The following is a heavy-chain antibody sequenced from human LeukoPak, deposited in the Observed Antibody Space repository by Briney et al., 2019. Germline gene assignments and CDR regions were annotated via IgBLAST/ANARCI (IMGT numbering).Heavy chain of an antibody. J-gene: IGHJ4*02. CDR2: ISYDGSNK. Sequence: GGSLRLSCAASGFTISSYGMHWVRQAPGKGLEWVAVISYDGSNKYYADSVKGRFTISRDNSKNSLYLQMNSLRAEDTAVYYCARETPQGLPDYWGQGTLVTVSS. CDR1: GFTISSYG. CDR3: ARETPQGLPDY. V-gene: IGHV3-30*03. D-gene: IGHD5-12*01.